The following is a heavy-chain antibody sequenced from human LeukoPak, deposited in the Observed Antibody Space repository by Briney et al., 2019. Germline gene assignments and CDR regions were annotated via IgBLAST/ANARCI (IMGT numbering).Heavy chain of an antibody. J-gene: IGHJ5*02. CDR2: ISSSSDYI. CDR1: GFTFSTYA. CDR3: AKDHRSGGSRFDH. Sequence: GGSLRLSCAASGFTFSTYAMNWVRQAPGKGLEWVSSISSSSDYIYYADSVKGRFTISRDNAKSSLYLQMNSLRAEDTAVYYCAKDHRSGGSRFDHWGQGTLVTVSS. V-gene: IGHV3-21*01. D-gene: IGHD2-15*01.